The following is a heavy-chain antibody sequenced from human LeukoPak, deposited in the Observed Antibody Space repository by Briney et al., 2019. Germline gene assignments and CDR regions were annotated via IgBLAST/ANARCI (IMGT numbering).Heavy chain of an antibody. CDR3: ASSEDAFDI. V-gene: IGHV3-30*04. J-gene: IGHJ3*02. CDR2: MSYDGSNK. CDR1: GFTFSSYA. Sequence: PGGSLRLSCAASGFTFSSYAMHWVRQAPGKGLEWVAVMSYDGSNKYYADSVKGRFTISRDNSKNTLYLQMNSLRAEDTAVYYCASSEDAFDIWGQGTMVTVSS.